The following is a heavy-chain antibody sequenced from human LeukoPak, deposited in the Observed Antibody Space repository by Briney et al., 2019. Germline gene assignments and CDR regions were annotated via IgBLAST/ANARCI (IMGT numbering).Heavy chain of an antibody. CDR3: ARSPIVIYYYYGMDV. Sequence: SETLSLTCAVYGGSFSGYYWSWIRQPPGKGLEWSGEINHSGSTNYNPSLKSRVTISVDTSKNQFSLKLSSVTAADTAVYYCARSPIVIYYYYGMDVWGQGTTVTVSS. CDR1: GGSFSGYY. J-gene: IGHJ6*02. CDR2: INHSGST. D-gene: IGHD2/OR15-2a*01. V-gene: IGHV4-34*01.